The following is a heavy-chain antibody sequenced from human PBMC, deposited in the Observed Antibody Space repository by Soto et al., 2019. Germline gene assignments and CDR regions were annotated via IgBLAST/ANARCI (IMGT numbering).Heavy chain of an antibody. D-gene: IGHD1-1*01. V-gene: IGHV3-23*01. CDR2: ISGSGGST. CDR1: GFTFSSYA. CDR3: AKAWGRNDAAFDI. Sequence: EVQLLESGGGSVQPGGSLRLSCAASGFTFSSYAMSWVRQAPGKGLEWVSGISGSGGSTYYADSVEGRFIISRDNSENTVYLQMSSLRVEDTALYYCAKAWGRNDAAFDIWGQGTMVTVSS. J-gene: IGHJ3*02.